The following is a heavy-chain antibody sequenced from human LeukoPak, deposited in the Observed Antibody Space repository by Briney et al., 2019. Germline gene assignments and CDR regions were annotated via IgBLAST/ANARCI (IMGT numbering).Heavy chain of an antibody. V-gene: IGHV4-59*01. Sequence: ASETLSLTCTVSGGSISSYYWSWIRQPPGKGLEWIGYTYYSGSTNYNPSLKSRVTISVDTSKNQSSLKLSSVTAADTAVYYCATLSSSSWYGGFGNWFDPWGQGTLVTVFS. CDR2: TYYSGST. CDR3: ATLSSSSWYGGFGNWFDP. J-gene: IGHJ5*02. D-gene: IGHD6-13*01. CDR1: GGSISSYY.